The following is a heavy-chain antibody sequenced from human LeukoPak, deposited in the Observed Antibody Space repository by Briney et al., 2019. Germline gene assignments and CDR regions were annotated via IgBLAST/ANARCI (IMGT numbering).Heavy chain of an antibody. V-gene: IGHV1-18*01. CDR3: ARGGSDCSGGNCPYSWFDP. J-gene: IGHJ5*02. Sequence: GASVKVSCKASGYTFTNYGISWVRQAPGQGLEWMRWISAYNGNTNYAQKLQGRVTMTTDTSTSTAYMELRSLTSDDTAVYYCARGGSDCSGGNCPYSWFDPWGQGTLVTVSS. CDR1: GYTFTNYG. D-gene: IGHD2-15*01. CDR2: ISAYNGNT.